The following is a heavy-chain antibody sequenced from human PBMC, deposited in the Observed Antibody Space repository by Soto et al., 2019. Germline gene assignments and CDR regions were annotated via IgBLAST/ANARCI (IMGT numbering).Heavy chain of an antibody. J-gene: IGHJ4*02. D-gene: IGHD2-2*01. CDR2: VNHSGST. CDR3: ARGHIAPAARAYFDY. V-gene: IGHV4-34*01. Sequence: SETLSLTCAFYGGSFSGYYWSLIRQPPGKGLEWIGEVNHSGSTNYNPSLKSRVTISVDTSKNQFSLKLSSVTAADTAVYYCARGHIAPAARAYFDYWGQGTLVTVSS. CDR1: GGSFSGYY.